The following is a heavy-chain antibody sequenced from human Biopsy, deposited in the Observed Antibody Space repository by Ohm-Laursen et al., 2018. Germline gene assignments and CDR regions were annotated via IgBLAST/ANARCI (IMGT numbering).Heavy chain of an antibody. CDR1: GGSVSDSFHF. CDR2: IFYRGST. Sequence: GTLSLTCTVSGGSVSDSFHFWSWIRPPPGQGLEWIGSIFYRGSTHNKPSLKSRVNISVATSKNQFSLKQNSVTAADTAVYYCARDYDASGYYYVSWGQGTLVTVSS. CDR3: ARDYDASGYYYVS. V-gene: IGHV4-39*01. D-gene: IGHD3-22*01. J-gene: IGHJ5*02.